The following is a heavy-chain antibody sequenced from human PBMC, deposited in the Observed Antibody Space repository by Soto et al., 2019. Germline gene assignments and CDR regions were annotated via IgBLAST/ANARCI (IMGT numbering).Heavy chain of an antibody. CDR2: IIPIFGTA. CDR1: GGTFSSYA. D-gene: IGHD6-6*01. CDR3: ARGGSIAARGNYYYGMDV. Sequence: QVQLVQSGAEVKKPGSSVKVSCKASGGTFSSYAISWVRQAPGQGLEWMGGIIPIFGTANYAQKFQGRVTITADESTSTAYMELSSLRSEDTAVYYCARGGSIAARGNYYYGMDVWGQGTTVTVSS. J-gene: IGHJ6*02. V-gene: IGHV1-69*01.